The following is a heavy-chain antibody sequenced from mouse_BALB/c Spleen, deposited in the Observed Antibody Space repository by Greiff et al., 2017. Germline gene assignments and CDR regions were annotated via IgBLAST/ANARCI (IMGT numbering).Heavy chain of an antibody. Sequence: EVKLMESGGGLVQPGGSRKLSCAASGFTFSSFGMHWVRQAPEKGLEWVAYISSGSSTIYYADTVKGRFTISRDNPKNTLFLQMTSLRSEDTAMYYCARSDYYGFDYWGQGTTLTVSS. CDR3: ARSDYYGFDY. CDR1: GFTFSSFG. J-gene: IGHJ2*01. D-gene: IGHD1-1*01. V-gene: IGHV5-17*02. CDR2: ISSGSSTI.